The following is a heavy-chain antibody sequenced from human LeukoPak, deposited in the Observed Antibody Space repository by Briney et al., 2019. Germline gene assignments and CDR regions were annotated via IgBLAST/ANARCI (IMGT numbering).Heavy chain of an antibody. D-gene: IGHD2-2*01. Sequence: GGSLRLSCAASGFTFSSYGMHWVRHAPGKGLEWVAFIRYDGSNKYYADSVKGRFTISRDNSKNTLYLQMNSLRAEDTAVYYCAKDGGIVVVPAAPDYWGQGTLVTVSS. J-gene: IGHJ4*02. V-gene: IGHV3-30*02. CDR1: GFTFSSYG. CDR3: AKDGGIVVVPAAPDY. CDR2: IRYDGSNK.